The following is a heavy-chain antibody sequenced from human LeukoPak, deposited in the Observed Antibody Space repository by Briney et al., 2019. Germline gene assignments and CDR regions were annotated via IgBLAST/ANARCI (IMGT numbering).Heavy chain of an antibody. CDR3: ARGNWNDEYFDY. J-gene: IGHJ4*02. CDR1: GFTFSSYG. V-gene: IGHV3-74*01. D-gene: IGHD1-20*01. CDR2: INSDGSST. Sequence: GRSLRLSCAASGFTFSSYGMHWVRQAPGKGLVWVSRINSDGSSTSYADSVKGRFTISRDNAKNTLYLQMNSLRAEDTAVYYCARGNWNDEYFDYWGRGTLVTVSS.